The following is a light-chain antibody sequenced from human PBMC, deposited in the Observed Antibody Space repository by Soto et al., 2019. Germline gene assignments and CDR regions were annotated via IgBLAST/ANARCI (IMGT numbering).Light chain of an antibody. CDR3: QQYINWPRT. CDR2: GAS. Sequence: EFGLTQSASTLSGSPGERATLSCRASQSVSSNLAWYQQKPGQAPRLLIYGASIRATDIPARFIGSGYGTEFNLTISSLQSEDFAVYYCQQYINWPRTFGQGTKVDIK. J-gene: IGKJ1*01. V-gene: IGKV3-15*01. CDR1: QSVSSN.